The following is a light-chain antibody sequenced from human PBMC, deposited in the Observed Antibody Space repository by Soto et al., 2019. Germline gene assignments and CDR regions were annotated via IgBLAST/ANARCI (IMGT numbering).Light chain of an antibody. CDR2: AAS. CDR3: QQSYSTPIT. J-gene: IGKJ5*01. Sequence: DIQMTHSPCSLSASVGDRVTITCRASQSISGYLNWYQQKPWKAPKLLIYAASSLQSGVPSRFSGSGSGTDFTLTISSLQPEDFATYYCQQSYSTPITFGQGTRLEIK. CDR1: QSISGY. V-gene: IGKV1-39*01.